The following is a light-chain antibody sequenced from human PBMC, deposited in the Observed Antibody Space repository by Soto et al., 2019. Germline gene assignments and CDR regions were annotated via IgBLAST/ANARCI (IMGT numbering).Light chain of an antibody. V-gene: IGLV2-14*01. Sequence: QSALTQPASVSGSPGQSITISCTGTSSDVGAYDYISWYQQHPGKAPKLMLHNVSNRPSGVPNRFSGSKSGNTASLTISGLQAEDEADYYCSSYTTSSTVVFGGGTKVTVL. CDR1: SSDVGAYDY. J-gene: IGLJ2*01. CDR3: SSYTTSSTVV. CDR2: NVS.